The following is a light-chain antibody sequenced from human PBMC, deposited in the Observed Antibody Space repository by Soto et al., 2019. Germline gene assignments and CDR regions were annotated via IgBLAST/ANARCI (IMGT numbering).Light chain of an antibody. CDR3: QQRANWPPLT. CDR1: QSVSSN. V-gene: IGKV3-11*01. Sequence: EIVLTQSPATLSLSPGERATLSCRASQSVSSNLAWYQQKPGQAPRLLIYDASNRATGVPARFSGSGSGTDFTLTISSLDPEDFAVYYCQQRANWPPLTFGGGTKAEI. J-gene: IGKJ4*01. CDR2: DAS.